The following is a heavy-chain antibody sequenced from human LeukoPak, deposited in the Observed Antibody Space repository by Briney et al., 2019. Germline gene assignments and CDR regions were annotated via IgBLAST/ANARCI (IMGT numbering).Heavy chain of an antibody. V-gene: IGHV3-33*01. J-gene: IGHJ4*02. CDR3: ARGWSSSWPFFDY. CDR2: IWYDGSNK. D-gene: IGHD6-13*01. CDR1: GFTFSSYG. Sequence: GRSQRLSCAASGFTFSSYGMHWVRQAPGKGLEWVAVIWYDGSNKYYADSVKGRFTISRDNSKNTLYLQMNSLRAEDTAVYYCARGWSSSWPFFDYWGQGTLVTVSS.